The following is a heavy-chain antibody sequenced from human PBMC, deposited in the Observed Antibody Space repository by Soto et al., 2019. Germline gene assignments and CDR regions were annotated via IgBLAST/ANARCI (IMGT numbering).Heavy chain of an antibody. V-gene: IGHV5-51*01. CDR1: GGSITSFW. D-gene: IGHD3-9*01. CDR3: ARHNFDWSDAFDI. CDR2: IYPGDSDT. J-gene: IGHJ3*02. Sequence: QSMKVWCSGAGGSITSFWGGWVRQMPGKGLEWMGIIYPGDSDTRYSPSFQGQVTISADKSISTAYLQWSSLKASDTAMYYSARHNFDWSDAFDIWGQGTMVTVSS.